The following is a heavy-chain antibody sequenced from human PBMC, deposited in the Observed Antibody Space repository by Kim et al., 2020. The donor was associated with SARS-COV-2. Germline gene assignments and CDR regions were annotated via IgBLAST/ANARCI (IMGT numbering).Heavy chain of an antibody. CDR3: ARDQDDSSGYGFDY. CDR2: IWYDGSNK. D-gene: IGHD3-22*01. J-gene: IGHJ4*02. V-gene: IGHV3-33*01. CDR1: GFTFSSYG. Sequence: GGSLRLSCAASGFTFSSYGMHWVRQAPGKGLEWVAVIWYDGSNKYYADSVKGRFTISRDNSKNTLYLQMNSLRAEDTAVYYCARDQDDSSGYGFDYWGQGTLVTVSS.